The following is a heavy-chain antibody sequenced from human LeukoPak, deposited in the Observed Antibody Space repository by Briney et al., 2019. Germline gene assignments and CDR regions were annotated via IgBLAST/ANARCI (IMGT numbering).Heavy chain of an antibody. CDR2: ISSNGGNT. CDR1: GLTFSNYA. CDR3: EKARLAVAVYFDS. V-gene: IGHV3-64D*09. D-gene: IGHD6-19*01. J-gene: IGHJ4*02. Sequence: GGSLRLSCSASGLTFSNYAMRWVRQAPGKGLEYVSAISSNGGNTYYADSVKGRFTISRDNSKNTLYLQMSSLRAEDTAIYYCEKARLAVAVYFDSWGQGTLVTVSS.